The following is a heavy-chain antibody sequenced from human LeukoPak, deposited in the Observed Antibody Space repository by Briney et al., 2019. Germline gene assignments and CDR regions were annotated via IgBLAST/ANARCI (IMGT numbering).Heavy chain of an antibody. D-gene: IGHD3-10*01. J-gene: IGHJ5*02. CDR3: ASGITRTNNWFDP. Sequence: GGSLRLSCAASGFSVSSNYMSWVRQAPGKGLEWVSVIYSGGTTYYADSVKGRFTISRDNSKNTLYLQMNSLRAEDTALYYCASGITRTNNWFDPWGQGTLVTVS. V-gene: IGHV3-66*02. CDR2: IYSGGTT. CDR1: GFSVSSNY.